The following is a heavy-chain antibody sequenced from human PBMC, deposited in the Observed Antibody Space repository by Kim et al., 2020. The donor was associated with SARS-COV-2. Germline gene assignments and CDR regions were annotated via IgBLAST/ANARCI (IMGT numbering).Heavy chain of an antibody. CDR3: ARSWGRIAAAVLDR. Sequence: GGSLRLSCAASGFTFSSYGMHWVRQAPGKGLEWVAVISYDGSNKYYADSVKGRFTISRDNSKNTLYLHMNSLRGEDTAVYYSARSWGRIAAAVLDRWGQGTLVTVSS. CDR2: ISYDGSNK. V-gene: IGHV3-30*03. D-gene: IGHD6-13*01. CDR1: GFTFSSYG. J-gene: IGHJ5*02.